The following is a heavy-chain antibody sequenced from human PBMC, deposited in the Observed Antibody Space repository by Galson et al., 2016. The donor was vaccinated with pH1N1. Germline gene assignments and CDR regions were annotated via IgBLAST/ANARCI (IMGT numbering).Heavy chain of an antibody. CDR2: IYYSGST. J-gene: IGHJ4*02. CDR1: GASIKNFY. CDR3: ARGAYGDYVGFFDY. D-gene: IGHD4-17*01. Sequence: TLSLTCTVSGASIKNFYWSWIRQPPGKGLEWIGYIYYSGSTYYNPSLKSRVTISVDTSKNQFSLKLSSVTAADTAVYYCARGAYGDYVGFFDYWGQGTLVTVSS. V-gene: IGHV4-30-4*01.